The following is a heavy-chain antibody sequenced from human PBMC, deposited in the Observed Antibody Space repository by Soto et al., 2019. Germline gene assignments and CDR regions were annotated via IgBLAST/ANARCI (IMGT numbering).Heavy chain of an antibody. V-gene: IGHV3-53*01. CDR3: GTQRGGGGY. CDR2: IYSGGYT. Sequence: EVQLVESGGGLIQPGGSLRLSCAVSGFTVSNNYMSWVRQAPGKGLEGVSVIYSGGYTAYGDSVKGRFTISRDNSKNTLYPKMNTLGADGPGVYYRGTQRGGGGYWGQGTLVTVSS. J-gene: IGHJ4*02. D-gene: IGHD6-25*01. CDR1: GFTVSNNY.